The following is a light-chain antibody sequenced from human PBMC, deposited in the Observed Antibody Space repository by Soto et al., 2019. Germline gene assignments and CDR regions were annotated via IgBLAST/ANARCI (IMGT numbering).Light chain of an antibody. CDR1: QSLSSGY. Sequence: IVLTQSPGTLSLSPGERSTLSCRASQSLSSGYLAWYQQKPGQAPRILIYAASSRATGIPDRFSGSGSGTDFTLTISRLEPEDFAVYYCHQYDTSPRTFGQVTQVEIK. V-gene: IGKV3-20*01. J-gene: IGKJ1*01. CDR3: HQYDTSPRT. CDR2: AAS.